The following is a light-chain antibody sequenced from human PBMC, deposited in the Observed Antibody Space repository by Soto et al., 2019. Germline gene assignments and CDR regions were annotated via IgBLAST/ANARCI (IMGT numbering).Light chain of an antibody. CDR2: GNI. V-gene: IGLV1-40*01. Sequence: QSVVTQPPSVSGAPGQRVTISCTGSLSNIGAGYDVHWYQQVPGTAPKLLVYGNINRPSGVPDRFSGSKSGTSASLAITGLQAEDEADYYCQSYDNGLSGVVFGGGTKVTVL. J-gene: IGLJ2*01. CDR1: LSNIGAGYD. CDR3: QSYDNGLSGVV.